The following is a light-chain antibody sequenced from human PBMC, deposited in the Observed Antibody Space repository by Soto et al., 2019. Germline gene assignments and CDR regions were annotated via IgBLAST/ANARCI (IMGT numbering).Light chain of an antibody. Sequence: EIVLTQSPATLSLSPGEKATLSCRASQSVGSYLAWYQQKPGQAPRLLIYDASNRATGIPARFSGSGSGTDFTLTISSVEPDDFAVYYCQQRSNWLTFGGGTKVEIK. J-gene: IGKJ4*01. CDR3: QQRSNWLT. V-gene: IGKV3-11*01. CDR1: QSVGSY. CDR2: DAS.